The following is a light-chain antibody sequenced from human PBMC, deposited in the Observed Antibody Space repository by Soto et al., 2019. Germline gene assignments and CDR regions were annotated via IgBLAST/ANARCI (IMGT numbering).Light chain of an antibody. Sequence: DIQMTQSPSTLSGSVGDRVTITCLASQTISSWLAWYQQKPGKAPKLLIYKASTLKSGVPSRFSGSGSGTEFPLTISSLQPDDFETYYCQHYNSYSEAFGQGTKVDLK. CDR2: KAS. CDR3: QHYNSYSEA. J-gene: IGKJ1*01. CDR1: QTISSW. V-gene: IGKV1-5*03.